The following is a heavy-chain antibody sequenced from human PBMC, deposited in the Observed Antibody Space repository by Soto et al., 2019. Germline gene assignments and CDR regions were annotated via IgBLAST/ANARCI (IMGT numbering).Heavy chain of an antibody. CDR3: ARGTIVVTQHYYYYGMDV. CDR2: IIPIFGTA. J-gene: IGHJ6*02. D-gene: IGHD3-22*01. CDR1: GGTFSSYA. Sequence: GAPVKVSCKASGGTFSSYAISWVRQAPGQGLEWMGGIIPIFGTANYAQKFQGRVTITADESTSTAYMELSSLRSEDTAVYYCARGTIVVTQHYYYYGMDVWGQGTTITVSS. V-gene: IGHV1-69*13.